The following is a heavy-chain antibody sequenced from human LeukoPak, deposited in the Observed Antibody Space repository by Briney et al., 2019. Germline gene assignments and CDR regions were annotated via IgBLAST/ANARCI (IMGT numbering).Heavy chain of an antibody. CDR2: ISGSGGST. CDR3: AKDFGRNLGGPGY. D-gene: IGHD1-14*01. J-gene: IGHJ4*02. CDR1: GFTFSSYA. Sequence: GGSLRLSCAASGFTFSSYAMSWVRQAPGKGLEWVSAISGSGGSTYYADSVKGRFTTSRDNSKNTLYLQMNSLRAEDTAVYYCAKDFGRNLGGPGYWGRGTLVIVSS. V-gene: IGHV3-23*01.